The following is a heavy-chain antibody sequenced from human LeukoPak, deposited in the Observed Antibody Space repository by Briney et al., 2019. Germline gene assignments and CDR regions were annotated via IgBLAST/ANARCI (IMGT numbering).Heavy chain of an antibody. CDR1: GYTFTSYG. J-gene: IGHJ6*02. CDR2: ISAYNGNT. Sequence: GASVKVSCKASGYTFTSYGISWVRQAPGQGVERMGWISAYNGNTNYAQKLQGRVTMTTDTSTSTAYMELRSLRSDDTAVYYCARDVEVGGYWNDGYYYYGMDVWSQGTTVTVSS. D-gene: IGHD1-1*01. V-gene: IGHV1-18*01. CDR3: ARDVEVGGYWNDGYYYYGMDV.